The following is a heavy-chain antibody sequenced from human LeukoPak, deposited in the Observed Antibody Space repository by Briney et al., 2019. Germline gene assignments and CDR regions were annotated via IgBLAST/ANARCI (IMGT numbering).Heavy chain of an antibody. CDR3: ARGVEQQLVLINWFDP. CDR2: ISSSSSYK. D-gene: IGHD6-13*01. J-gene: IGHJ5*02. Sequence: KTGGSLRLFCAASGFPFSTYRVIWVREAPGKGLEWVSSISSSSSYKYYATSVKARFTIPRNNAKNSLYLQMNSLRAEETAVYYCARGVEQQLVLINWFDPRGQGTLVTVSS. V-gene: IGHV3-21*01. CDR1: GFPFSTYR.